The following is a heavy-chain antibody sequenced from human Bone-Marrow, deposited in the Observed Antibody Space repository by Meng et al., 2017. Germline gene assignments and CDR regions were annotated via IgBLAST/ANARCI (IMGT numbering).Heavy chain of an antibody. D-gene: IGHD4-11*01. CDR1: GGSFSDYY. Sequence: QVHLQQWGAGLLRPPEPLSLTSVVAGGSFSDYYWSWIRQPPGKGLEWIGEINHSGSTNYNPSLESRATISVDTSQNNLSLKLSSVTAADSAVYYCARGPTTMAHDFDYWGQGTLVTVSS. V-gene: IGHV4-34*01. CDR2: INHSGST. CDR3: ARGPTTMAHDFDY. J-gene: IGHJ4*02.